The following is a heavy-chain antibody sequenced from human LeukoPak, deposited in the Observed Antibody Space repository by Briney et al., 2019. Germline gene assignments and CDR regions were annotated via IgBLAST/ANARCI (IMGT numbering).Heavy chain of an antibody. J-gene: IGHJ6*02. D-gene: IGHD3-22*01. Sequence: GGSLRLSCAASGFTFSSYGMHWVRQAPGKGLEWVTVIWYDGSNKYYADSVKGRFTISRDNSKNTLYLQMNSLRAEDTAVYYCARDTYYYDSSGYYGYYYGMDVWGQGTTVTVSS. CDR3: ARDTYYYDSSGYYGYYYGMDV. V-gene: IGHV3-33*01. CDR1: GFTFSSYG. CDR2: IWYDGSNK.